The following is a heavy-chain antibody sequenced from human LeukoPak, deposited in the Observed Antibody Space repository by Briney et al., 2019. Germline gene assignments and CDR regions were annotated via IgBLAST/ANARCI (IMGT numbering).Heavy chain of an antibody. CDR2: FDPEDGET. V-gene: IGHV1-24*01. J-gene: IGHJ5*02. CDR1: GYTLTELS. Sequence: ASVKVSCKVSGYTLTELSMHWVRQAPGKGLEWMGGFDPEDGETIYAQKFQGRVTMTEDTSTDTAYMELSSLRSGDTAVYYCATLYYYDSSGYYYNWFDPWGQGTLVTVSS. CDR3: ATLYYYDSSGYYYNWFDP. D-gene: IGHD3-22*01.